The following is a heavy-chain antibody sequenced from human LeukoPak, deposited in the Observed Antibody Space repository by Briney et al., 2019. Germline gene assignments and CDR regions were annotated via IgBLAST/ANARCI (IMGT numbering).Heavy chain of an antibody. CDR2: IYYTGST. D-gene: IGHD2-2*01. V-gene: IGHV4-39*01. CDR3: ARLRVVVPAAMLGNASDI. J-gene: IGHJ3*02. Sequence: SETLSLTCTVFGGSISRSSYYWGWIRQPPGKGLEWIGNIYYTGSTYYNPSLKSRVTISVDTSKNQFSLKLSSVTAADTAVYYCARLRVVVPAAMLGNASDIWGQGTMVTVYS. CDR1: GGSISRSSYY.